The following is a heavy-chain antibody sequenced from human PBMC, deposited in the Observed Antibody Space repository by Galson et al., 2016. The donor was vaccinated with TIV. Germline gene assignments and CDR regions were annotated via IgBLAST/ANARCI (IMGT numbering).Heavy chain of an antibody. CDR3: SRDFTEPYDQ. CDR1: GFSVSNSW. Sequence: SLRLSCAASGFSVSNSWMHWVRQAPGKGLVWVSRMNEDGNTIDHADSVRGRFTISRDNARNTLYLQMNSLRAEDSGVYYCSRDFTEPYDQWGHGTLVTVSS. CDR2: MNEDGNTI. J-gene: IGHJ5*02. V-gene: IGHV3-74*01.